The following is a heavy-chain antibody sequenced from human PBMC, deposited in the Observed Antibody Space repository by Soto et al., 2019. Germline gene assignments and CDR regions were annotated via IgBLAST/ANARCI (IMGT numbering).Heavy chain of an antibody. V-gene: IGHV4-34*01. Sequence: LSLTCVVYGGSFSGHFWGWIRQPPGKGLELIGEINRSGSANYNPSLRSRVTISVDTSKNQFSLKLTSVTAADTAVYYCAGWAAGTMIFGVPKDYWSQGTQVTVSS. D-gene: IGHD3-3*01. CDR1: GGSFSGHF. J-gene: IGHJ4*02. CDR3: AGWAAGTMIFGVPKDY. CDR2: INRSGSA.